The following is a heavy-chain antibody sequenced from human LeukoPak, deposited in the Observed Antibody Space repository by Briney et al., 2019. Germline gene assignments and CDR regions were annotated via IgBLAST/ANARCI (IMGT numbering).Heavy chain of an antibody. J-gene: IGHJ4*02. CDR1: GYTFTTYA. Sequence: ASVKVSCKASGYTFTTYAMHWVRQAPGQRFEWMGWINAGNGNTKYSQEFQGRVTITRDTSASTAYMELSSLRSEDMAVYYCARGHYDFWSGEGDYFDYWGQGTLVTVSS. D-gene: IGHD3-3*01. CDR2: INAGNGNT. V-gene: IGHV1-3*03. CDR3: ARGHYDFWSGEGDYFDY.